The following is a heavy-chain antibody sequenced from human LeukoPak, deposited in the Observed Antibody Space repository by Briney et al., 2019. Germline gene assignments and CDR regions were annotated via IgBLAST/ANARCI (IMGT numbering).Heavy chain of an antibody. CDR1: GFSFTDYP. D-gene: IGHD3-9*01. CDR3: ATDQRYAFDY. CDR2: IRTTAEGAKYA. V-gene: IGHV3-48*02. Sequence: GGTLRLSCATSGFSFTDYPMNWVRQAPGKGLEWISNIRTTAEGAKYAYYADSVKGRVTISRDDGKNTLYLHMNSLRDDDTAVYYCATDQRYAFDYWGQGILVTVSS. J-gene: IGHJ4*02.